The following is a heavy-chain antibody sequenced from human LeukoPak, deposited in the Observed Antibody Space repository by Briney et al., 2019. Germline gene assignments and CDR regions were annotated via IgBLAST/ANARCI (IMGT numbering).Heavy chain of an antibody. D-gene: IGHD2-2*01. J-gene: IGHJ4*02. CDR3: ARADRTSWFDY. CDR1: RXTFSDYY. V-gene: IGHV3-11*05. CDR2: ISNSGNYA. Sequence: SGGSLRLSCAASRXTFSDYYMVWIRQAPGKGLEWISYISNSGNYANYADSVKGRFTISRDNAKNSLSLQMNSLRPDDTAVYYCARADRTSWFDYWGQGILVTVSS.